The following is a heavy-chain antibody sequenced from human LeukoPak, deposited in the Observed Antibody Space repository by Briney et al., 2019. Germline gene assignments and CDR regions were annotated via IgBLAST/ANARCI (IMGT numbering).Heavy chain of an antibody. V-gene: IGHV1-8*01. J-gene: IGHJ5*02. Sequence: GASVKVSCKASGYTFTSYDINWVRQATGQGLEWMGWMNPNSGNTGYAQKFQGRVTMTRNTSISTAYMELSSLRSEDAAVYYCARGGASTVVISVDNWFDPWGQGTLVTVSS. CDR3: ARGGASTVVISVDNWFDP. D-gene: IGHD2-15*01. CDR1: GYTFTSYD. CDR2: MNPNSGNT.